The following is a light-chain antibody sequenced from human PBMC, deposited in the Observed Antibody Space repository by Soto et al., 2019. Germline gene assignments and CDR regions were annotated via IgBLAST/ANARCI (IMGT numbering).Light chain of an antibody. CDR3: HKYNSAPFT. J-gene: IGKJ3*01. V-gene: IGKV1-27*01. CDR2: GAS. Sequence: DIQMTQSPSSLSASVADRITMTCRASQGISNYLAWYQQKPGKVPKVLIYGASTLQSGVPSRFNGSGSGTDFTLTISSLQPEDVATYYCHKYNSAPFTFGPGTKVDFK. CDR1: QGISNY.